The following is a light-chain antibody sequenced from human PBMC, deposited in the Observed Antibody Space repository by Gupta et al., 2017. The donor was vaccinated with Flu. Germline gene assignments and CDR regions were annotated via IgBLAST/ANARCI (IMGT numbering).Light chain of an antibody. Sequence: SYNIGADYDGHGYQQLPGTDPKLLIYVNSNRPSGVPDRFSGSKSGTSASLAITGLLADDEAGYYCQSYDSSLCGYVFGAGTEVTVL. CDR3: QSYDSSLCGYV. CDR2: VNS. V-gene: IGLV1-40*01. CDR1: SYNIGADYD. J-gene: IGLJ1*01.